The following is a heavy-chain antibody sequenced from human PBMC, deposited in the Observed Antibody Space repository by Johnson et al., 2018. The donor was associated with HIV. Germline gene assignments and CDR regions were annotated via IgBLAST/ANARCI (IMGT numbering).Heavy chain of an antibody. Sequence: QVQLVEYGGGVVQPGRSLRLSCAASAFTSSSYSMHWVRQAPGKGLEWVAFIRYDGSNKYYADSVKGRFTISRDNSKNTLYLQMNSLRAEDTAVYYCAKEKLATRSPHAFDIWGQGTMVTVSS. V-gene: IGHV3-30*02. D-gene: IGHD6-13*01. CDR1: AFTSSSYS. CDR2: IRYDGSNK. CDR3: AKEKLATRSPHAFDI. J-gene: IGHJ3*02.